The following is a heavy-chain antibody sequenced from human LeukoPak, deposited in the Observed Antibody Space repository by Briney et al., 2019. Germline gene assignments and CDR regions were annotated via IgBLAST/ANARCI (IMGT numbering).Heavy chain of an antibody. Sequence: GGSLILSCAASGFTFSSYAMSWVRQAPGKGLEWVSAVGGSGGTTYYADSVKGRFTISRDNSKNTLYLQMNSLRAEDTAVYYCARDHSSGWYSDYFDYWGQGTLVTVSS. D-gene: IGHD6-19*01. CDR1: GFTFSSYA. J-gene: IGHJ4*02. CDR2: VGGSGGTT. CDR3: ARDHSSGWYSDYFDY. V-gene: IGHV3-23*01.